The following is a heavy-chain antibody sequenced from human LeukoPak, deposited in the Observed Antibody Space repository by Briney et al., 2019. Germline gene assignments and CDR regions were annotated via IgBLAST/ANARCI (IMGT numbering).Heavy chain of an antibody. V-gene: IGHV1-18*01. CDR3: ARTPYDSSGYYGKYYFDY. CDR1: GYTFTSYG. D-gene: IGHD3-22*01. Sequence: ASVKVSCKASGYTFTSYGISWVRQAPGQGLEWMGWISAYNGNTNYAQKLQGRVTMTTDTCTSTAYMELRSLRSDDTAVYYCARTPYDSSGYYGKYYFDYWGQGTLVTVSS. J-gene: IGHJ4*02. CDR2: ISAYNGNT.